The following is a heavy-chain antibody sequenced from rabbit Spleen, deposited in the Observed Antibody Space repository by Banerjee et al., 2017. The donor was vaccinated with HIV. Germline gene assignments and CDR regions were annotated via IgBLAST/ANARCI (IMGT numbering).Heavy chain of an antibody. CDR3: ARSTSDYIGLAEL. J-gene: IGHJ3*01. Sequence: QEQLEESGGDLVKPEGSLTLTCTASGFSFSSSYWICWVRQAPGKGLEWIACIYAGSSGSTYYASWAKGRFTISKTSSTTVTLQMTSLTAADTATYFCARSTSDYIGLAELWGQGTLVTVS. CDR1: GFSFSSSYW. CDR2: IYAGSSGST. D-gene: IGHD8-1*01. V-gene: IGHV1S45*01.